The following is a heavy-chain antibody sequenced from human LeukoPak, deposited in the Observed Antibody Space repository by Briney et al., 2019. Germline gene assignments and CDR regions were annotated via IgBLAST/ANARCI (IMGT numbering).Heavy chain of an antibody. D-gene: IGHD1-26*01. CDR1: AFTVSSNY. J-gene: IGHJ4*02. CDR2: IYSGGST. Sequence: GGSLRLSCAASAFTVSSNYMSWVRQAPGKGLEWVSVIYSGGSTYYADSVKGRFTISRDNSKNTLYLQMNSLRAEDRAVYYCARIRGSGSYRYFDYWGQGTLVTVSS. CDR3: ARIRGSGSYRYFDY. V-gene: IGHV3-66*01.